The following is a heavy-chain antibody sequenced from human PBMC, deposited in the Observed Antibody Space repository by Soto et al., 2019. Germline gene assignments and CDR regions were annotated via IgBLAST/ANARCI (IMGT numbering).Heavy chain of an antibody. CDR1: AGSIGNFY. D-gene: IGHD3-16*01. V-gene: IGHV4-59*01. J-gene: IGHJ5*02. CDR2: TFYDVST. Sequence: SGTLSLTCRVSAGSIGNFYWSWVRQAPGKRLEWVGYTFYDVSTKYNPTLEGRVTLSADTSKNKLSLKLTSVTSADTAIYYCASLNTAGGLGLDTWGQGVPVTVSS. CDR3: ASLNTAGGLGLDT.